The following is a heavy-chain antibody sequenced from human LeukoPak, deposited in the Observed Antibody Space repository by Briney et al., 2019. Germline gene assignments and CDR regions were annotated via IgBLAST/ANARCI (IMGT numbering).Heavy chain of an antibody. CDR2: IYYSGST. Sequence: SETLSLTCTVSGGSISSYYWSWIRQPPGKGLEWIGYIYYSGSTNYNPSLKSRVTISVDTSKNQFPLKLSSVTAADTAVYYCARDLPPWYYYMDVWGKGTTVTVSS. CDR1: GGSISSYY. CDR3: ARDLPPWYYYMDV. J-gene: IGHJ6*03. V-gene: IGHV4-59*12.